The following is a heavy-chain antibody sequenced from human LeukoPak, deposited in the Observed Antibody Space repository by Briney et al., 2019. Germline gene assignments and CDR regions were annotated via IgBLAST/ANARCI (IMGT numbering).Heavy chain of an antibody. CDR1: GDSVSSNSAA. CDR3: ARGRVTTIANYYYYYIDV. V-gene: IGHV6-1*01. CDR2: TYYRSKWDN. Sequence: SQTLSLTCAISGDSVSSNSAAWTWIRQSPSRGLELLGRTYYRSKWDNDYAVSVKSRITINPDTSKNQFSLQLNSATPEDTAVYYCARGRVTTIANYYYYYIDVWGKGTTVTVSS. J-gene: IGHJ6*03. D-gene: IGHD4-17*01.